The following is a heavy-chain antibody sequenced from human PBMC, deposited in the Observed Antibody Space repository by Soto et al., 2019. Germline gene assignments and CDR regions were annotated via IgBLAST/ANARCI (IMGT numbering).Heavy chain of an antibody. V-gene: IGHV4-31*03. J-gene: IGHJ4*02. CDR1: GGSISSGGYY. CDR3: ARDFYGSGSYMDY. D-gene: IGHD3-10*01. CDR2: IYYSVST. Sequence: QVQLQESGPGLVKPSQTLSLTCTVSGGSISSGGYYWSWIRQHPGKGLEWIGYIYYSVSTYYNPYLKRRVTIQVDTSKNQFSLKLRSVTAADTAVYYCARDFYGSGSYMDYWGQGTLVTVSS.